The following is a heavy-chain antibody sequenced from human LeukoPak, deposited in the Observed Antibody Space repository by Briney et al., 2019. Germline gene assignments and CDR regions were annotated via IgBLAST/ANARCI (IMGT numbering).Heavy chain of an antibody. CDR2: FDPEDGET. D-gene: IGHD3-9*01. J-gene: IGHJ5*02. V-gene: IGHV1-24*01. CDR3: ATATYDILTGRNPNRFDP. Sequence: GPSANVSCTVSGYTLTELSMHWVRQAPGNGLEWMGGFDPEDGETIYAQKFQGRVTMTEDTSTDTAYMELSSLGSEDTAVYYCATATYDILTGRNPNRFDPWGQGTLVTVSS. CDR1: GYTLTELS.